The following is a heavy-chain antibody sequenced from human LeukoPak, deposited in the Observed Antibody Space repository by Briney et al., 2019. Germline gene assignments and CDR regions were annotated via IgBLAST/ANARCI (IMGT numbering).Heavy chain of an antibody. CDR2: IKQDGSEK. CDR1: GFTFSSYW. V-gene: IGHV3-7*01. Sequence: PGGSLRLSCAATGFTFSSYWMSWVRQAPGKGLEWVANIKQDGSEKYYVDSVKGRFTISRDNAKNSLYLQMNSLRAEDTAVYYCGTTVTTGRRYWGQGTLVTVSS. J-gene: IGHJ4*02. CDR3: GTTVTTGRRY. D-gene: IGHD4-17*01.